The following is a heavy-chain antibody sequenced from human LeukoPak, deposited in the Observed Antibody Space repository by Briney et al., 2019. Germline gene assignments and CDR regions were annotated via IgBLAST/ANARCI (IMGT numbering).Heavy chain of an antibody. Sequence: PSQTLSLTCAVSGGSISSGGYAWSWIRQPPGKGLEWIGYIYHSGSTYYNPSLKSRVTISVDRSKNQFSLKLSSVTAADTAVYYCARGEMATILPLFDYGGQGTLVTVSS. CDR1: GGSISSGGYA. J-gene: IGHJ4*02. V-gene: IGHV4-30-2*01. CDR2: IYHSGST. D-gene: IGHD5-24*01. CDR3: ARGEMATILPLFDY.